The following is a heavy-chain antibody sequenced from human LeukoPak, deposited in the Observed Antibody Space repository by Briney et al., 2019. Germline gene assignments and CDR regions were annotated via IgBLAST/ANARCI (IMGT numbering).Heavy chain of an antibody. CDR3: ARVVDTAPYYLDY. V-gene: IGHV4-4*01. D-gene: IGHD5-18*01. CDR1: GDSITSPNW. CDR2: IYHSERT. Sequence: SGTLSPTCEVSGDSITSPNWWSWVLQPPGRGRHWFGQIYHSERTSYNPSLKRRITIAEDKSRNQSSRELTSVIAAHTAVYCWARVVDTAPYYLDYWGQGTLVTVSS. J-gene: IGHJ4*02.